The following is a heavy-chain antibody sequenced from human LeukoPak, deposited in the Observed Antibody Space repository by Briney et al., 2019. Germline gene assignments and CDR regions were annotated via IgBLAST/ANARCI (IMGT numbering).Heavy chain of an antibody. CDR3: ARGWGRSWDENWFDA. V-gene: IGHV3-21*01. D-gene: IGHD3-16*01. CDR1: GLTFSAFS. Sequence: KAGESLRLSCAASGLTFSAFSMNWVRQAPGKGLEWVSSISGSSSYIYYADSVKGRFTISRDNAKNLVYLQMNSLRAEDTAVYYCARGWGRSWDENWFDAWGQGIQVTASS. CDR2: ISGSSSYI. J-gene: IGHJ5*02.